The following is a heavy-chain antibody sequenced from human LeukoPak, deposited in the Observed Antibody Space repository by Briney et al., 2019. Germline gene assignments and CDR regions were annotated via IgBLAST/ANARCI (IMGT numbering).Heavy chain of an antibody. D-gene: IGHD2-8*01. J-gene: IGHJ4*02. V-gene: IGHV3-53*01. Sequence: GRSLRPSCPAAAFTVSSNYMSCVSQAPRKGLEWVSIIYSNGDTSYADSVKGGLTISRDKSKNTVYLQMNSLRAEDTAVYYCAKDRSCINDVCHGDFDYWGQGTLVTVSS. CDR1: AFTVSSNY. CDR3: AKDRSCINDVCHGDFDY. CDR2: IYSNGDT.